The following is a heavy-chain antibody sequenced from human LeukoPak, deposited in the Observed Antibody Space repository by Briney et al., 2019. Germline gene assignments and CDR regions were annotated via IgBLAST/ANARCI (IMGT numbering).Heavy chain of an antibody. CDR1: GGSLSNYY. D-gene: IGHD6-13*01. V-gene: IGHV4-59*01. CDR3: ARGVYIAAAQYGY. Sequence: SETLSLTCTVSGGSLSNYYWCWIRQPPGKGREGIGYIYYSGTTNYNPSLKSRVTISVDTSKNQFSLKLNSVTAADTAVYYCARGVYIAAAQYGYWGQGTLVTVSS. CDR2: IYYSGTT. J-gene: IGHJ4*02.